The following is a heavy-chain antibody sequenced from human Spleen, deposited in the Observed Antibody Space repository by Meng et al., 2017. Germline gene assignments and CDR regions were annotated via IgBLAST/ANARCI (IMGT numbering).Heavy chain of an antibody. J-gene: IGHJ4*02. V-gene: IGHV4-30-4*08. D-gene: IGHD2-2*01. Sequence: QPQLQESGSGLVKRSEALSLNCSVSGGSISTSGYYWGWIRQPPGKGLEWIAYIYYSGSTYYNPSLESRVTISVDTSKNQFSLKLSSVTAADTAVYYCASVVPTAKSYYFDYWGQGTLVTVSS. CDR3: ASVVPTAKSYYFDY. CDR2: IYYSGST. CDR1: GGSISTSGYY.